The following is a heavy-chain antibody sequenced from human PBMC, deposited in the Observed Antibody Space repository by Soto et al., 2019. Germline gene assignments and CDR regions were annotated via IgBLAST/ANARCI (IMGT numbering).Heavy chain of an antibody. D-gene: IGHD1-1*01. CDR2: ISAYNGNT. J-gene: IGHJ4*02. V-gene: IGHV1-18*01. Sequence: ASVKVSCKASGYTFTSYGISWVRQAPGQGLEWMGWISAYNGNTNYAQKLQGRVTMTTDTSTSTAYMELRSLRSDDTAVYYCARVPSVQLERRGIDYWGQGTLVTVSS. CDR1: GYTFTSYG. CDR3: ARVPSVQLERRGIDY.